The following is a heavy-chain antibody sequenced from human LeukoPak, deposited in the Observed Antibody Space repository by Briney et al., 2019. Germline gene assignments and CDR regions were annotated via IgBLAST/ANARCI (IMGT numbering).Heavy chain of an antibody. CDR1: GGSISSSSYY. D-gene: IGHD3-10*01. CDR3: ARYTGIEIGYFDY. V-gene: IGHV4-39*01. CDR2: IYYSGST. Sequence: SETLSLTCTVSGGSISSSSYYWGWIRQPPGKGLEWVGRIYYSGSTYYNPSLKSPVTISVDTSKNQFSLKLSSVTAADTAVYYCARYTGIEIGYFDYWGQGTLVTVSS. J-gene: IGHJ4*02.